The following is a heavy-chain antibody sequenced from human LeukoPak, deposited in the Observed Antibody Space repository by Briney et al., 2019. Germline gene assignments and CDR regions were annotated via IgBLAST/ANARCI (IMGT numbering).Heavy chain of an antibody. CDR2: IKQDGSEK. D-gene: IGHD5-12*01. Sequence: GGSLRLSCVASGFTFSSYWMSWVRRAPGKGLEWVANIKQDGSEKYYVDSVKGRFTISRDNAKNSLYLQMNTLRAEDTAVYYCVREWDPRPYSGYDFSSWGQGTLVTVSS. J-gene: IGHJ5*02. CDR1: GFTFSSYW. CDR3: VREWDPRPYSGYDFSS. V-gene: IGHV3-7*01.